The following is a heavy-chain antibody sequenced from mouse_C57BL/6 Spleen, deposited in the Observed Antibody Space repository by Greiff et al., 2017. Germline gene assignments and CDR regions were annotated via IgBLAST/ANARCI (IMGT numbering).Heavy chain of an antibody. CDR3: ARGADGHVDY. J-gene: IGHJ2*01. Sequence: VQLQQSGPELVKPGASVKISCKASGYSFTGYYMNWVKQSPEKSLEWIGEINPSTGGTTYNQKFKAKATLTVDKSSSTAYMQLKSLTSEDSAVYYCARGADGHVDYWGQGTTLTVSS. V-gene: IGHV1-42*01. CDR2: INPSTGGT. CDR1: GYSFTGYY. D-gene: IGHD2-3*01.